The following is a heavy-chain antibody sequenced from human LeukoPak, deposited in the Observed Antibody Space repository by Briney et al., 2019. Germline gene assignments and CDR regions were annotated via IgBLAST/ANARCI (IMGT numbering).Heavy chain of an antibody. D-gene: IGHD6-19*01. Sequence: SETLSLTCAVYGGSFSGYYWSWVRQPPGKGLEWIGEINHSGSTNYNPSLKSRVTISVDASKNQSSLKLSSVTAADTAVYYCARPIRYIAVFDPWGQGTLVTVSS. V-gene: IGHV4-34*01. J-gene: IGHJ5*02. CDR3: ARPIRYIAVFDP. CDR2: INHSGST. CDR1: GGSFSGYY.